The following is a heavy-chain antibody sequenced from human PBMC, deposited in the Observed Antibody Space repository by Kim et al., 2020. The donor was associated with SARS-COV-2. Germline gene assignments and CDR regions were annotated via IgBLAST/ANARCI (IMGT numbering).Heavy chain of an antibody. CDR1: GGSISSSNW. V-gene: IGHV4-4*02. CDR3: ARDDSSGYPNWFDP. D-gene: IGHD3-22*01. J-gene: IGHJ5*02. CDR2: IYHSGST. Sequence: SETLSLTCAVSGGSISSSNWWSWVRHPPGKGLEWIGEIYHSGSTNYNPSLKSRVTISVDKSKNQFSLKLSSVTAADTAVYYCARDDSSGYPNWFDPWGQGTLVTVSS.